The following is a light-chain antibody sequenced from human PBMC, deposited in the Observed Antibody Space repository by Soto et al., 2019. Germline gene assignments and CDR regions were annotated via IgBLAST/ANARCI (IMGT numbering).Light chain of an antibody. CDR1: QSITIW. V-gene: IGKV1-5*01. Sequence: DIQMTQSPSTLSASVGDRVTITCRASQSITIWLAWYQQKPGKAPKLLIFDASSLESGVPSRFSGSGSGTEFTLTISSLQPDDFATYYCQQYNSYSRTFGQGTKVEIK. CDR3: QQYNSYSRT. CDR2: DAS. J-gene: IGKJ1*01.